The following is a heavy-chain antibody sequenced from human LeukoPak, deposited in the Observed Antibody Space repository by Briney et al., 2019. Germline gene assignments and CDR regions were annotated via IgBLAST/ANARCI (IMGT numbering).Heavy chain of an antibody. CDR1: GGSISSSSYY. CDR2: IYYSGST. D-gene: IGHD3-3*01. V-gene: IGHV4-39*07. CDR3: ARDERLLSFLK. J-gene: IGHJ4*02. Sequence: SETLSLTCTVSGGSISSSSYYWGWIRQPPGKGLEWIGSIYYSGSTYYNPSLKSRVTISVDTSKNQFSLKLSSVTAADTAIYYCARDERLLSFLKWGQGTLVTVSS.